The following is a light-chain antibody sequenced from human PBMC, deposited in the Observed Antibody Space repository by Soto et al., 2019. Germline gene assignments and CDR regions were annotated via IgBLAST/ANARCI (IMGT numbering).Light chain of an antibody. CDR2: GAS. CDR1: QSVSTN. CDR3: QQYSNWPLT. J-gene: IGKJ4*01. V-gene: IGKV3-15*01. Sequence: EIVMTQSPATLSVSPGEGATLSCRASQSVSTNLAWYQQKPGQAPRLLIFGASTRATGIPARFSGSGSGAEFSLTISAPQSEDFAIYYCQQYSNWPLTFGGGTKVGIK.